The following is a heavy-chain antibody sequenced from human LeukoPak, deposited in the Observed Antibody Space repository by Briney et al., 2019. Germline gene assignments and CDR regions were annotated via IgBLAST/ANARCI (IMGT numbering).Heavy chain of an antibody. D-gene: IGHD5-12*01. CDR2: ITPILGIA. CDR1: GGTFSSYA. V-gene: IGHV1-69*04. CDR3: AREEVATPDY. Sequence: GASVKVSCKASGGTFSSYAISWVRQAPGQGLEWMGRITPILGIANYAQKFQGRVTITADKSTSTAYMELSSLRSEDTAVYYCAREEVATPDYWGQGTLVTVSS. J-gene: IGHJ4*02.